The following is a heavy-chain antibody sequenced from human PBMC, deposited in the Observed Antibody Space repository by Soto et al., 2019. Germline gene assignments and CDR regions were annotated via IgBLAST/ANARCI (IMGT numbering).Heavy chain of an antibody. J-gene: IGHJ4*02. Sequence: QVQLVESGGGVVQPGRSLRLSCAASDFAFSTFGMHWVRQAPGKGVEWVAVIWYDGSNKYYADSVKGRFTISRDNSKNMFYLQMNSLGVEDTAMYYCARGNYGQASHFGLWGQGTLVTVSS. V-gene: IGHV3-33*01. CDR3: ARGNYGQASHFGL. D-gene: IGHD3-16*01. CDR2: IWYDGSNK. CDR1: DFAFSTFG.